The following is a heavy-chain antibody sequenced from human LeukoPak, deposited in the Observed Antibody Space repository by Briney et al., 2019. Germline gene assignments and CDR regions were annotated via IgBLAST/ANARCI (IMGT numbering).Heavy chain of an antibody. CDR1: GYSISGGYY. Sequence: SETLSLTCTVSGYSISGGYYWGWIRQPPGKGLEWIGSIYHTGSTYYNPSLKSRVTISVDTSKNQFSLKLSSVTAADTAVYYCARVGDYSNYVLSYWGQGTLVTVSS. D-gene: IGHD4-11*01. J-gene: IGHJ4*02. CDR3: ARVGDYSNYVLSY. V-gene: IGHV4-38-2*02. CDR2: IYHTGST.